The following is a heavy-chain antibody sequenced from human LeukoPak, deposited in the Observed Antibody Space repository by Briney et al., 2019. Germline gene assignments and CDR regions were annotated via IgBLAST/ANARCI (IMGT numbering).Heavy chain of an antibody. Sequence: GGSLRLSCAASGFTFSSYAMSWVRQAPGKGLEWVSAISGSGGSTYYADSVKGRFTISRDNSKNTLYLQMNSLRAEDTAVYYCAKSVISVGDYQLDSWGQGTLVTVSS. J-gene: IGHJ5*01. V-gene: IGHV3-23*01. CDR3: AKSVISVGDYQLDS. D-gene: IGHD4-17*01. CDR1: GFTFSSYA. CDR2: ISGSGGST.